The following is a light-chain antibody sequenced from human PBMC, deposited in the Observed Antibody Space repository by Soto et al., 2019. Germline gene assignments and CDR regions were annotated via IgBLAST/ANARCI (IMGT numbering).Light chain of an antibody. CDR2: SNN. V-gene: IGLV1-44*01. CDR1: SSNIGSNT. CDR3: AAWDDSLNGSYV. Sequence: QSVLTQPPSASGTPGQRVTISCSGSSSNIGSNTVNWYQQLPGTAPKLLIYSNNQRPSGVPDRFSGSKSGTSASLAISGLQSEDVADYYCAAWDDSLNGSYVFGTGTKVTV. J-gene: IGLJ1*01.